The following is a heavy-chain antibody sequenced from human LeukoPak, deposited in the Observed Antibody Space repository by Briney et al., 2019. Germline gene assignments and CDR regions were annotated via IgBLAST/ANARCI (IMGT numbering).Heavy chain of an antibody. Sequence: ASVKVSCKASGYTFTGYYMHWVRQAPGQGLEWMGWISAYNGNTNYAQKLQGRVTMTTDTSTSTAYMELRSLRSDDTAVYYCARTSDSVAGTRLFDYWGQGTLVTVSS. CDR2: ISAYNGNT. V-gene: IGHV1-18*04. J-gene: IGHJ4*02. CDR1: GYTFTGYY. CDR3: ARTSDSVAGTRLFDY. D-gene: IGHD6-19*01.